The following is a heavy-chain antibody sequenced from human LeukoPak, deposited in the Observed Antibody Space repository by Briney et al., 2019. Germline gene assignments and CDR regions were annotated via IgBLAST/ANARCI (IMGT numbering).Heavy chain of an antibody. CDR3: VRDWDCSGGSCHPHYFDY. CDR2: ISTYNT. D-gene: IGHD2-15*01. Sequence: ASVKVSCKASGYTFINFGLSWVRQAPGQGLEWMGWISTYNTDYAKKFPARVSMTTDTSTSTAYMEPRSLTSGDTAVYYCVRDWDCSGGSCHPHYFDYWGQGTLVTVSS. CDR1: GYTFINFG. V-gene: IGHV1-18*01. J-gene: IGHJ4*02.